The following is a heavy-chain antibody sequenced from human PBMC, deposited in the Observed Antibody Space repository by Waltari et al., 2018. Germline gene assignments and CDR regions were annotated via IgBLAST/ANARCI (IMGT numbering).Heavy chain of an antibody. Sequence: QVQLVQSGAEVKKTGASVKVSCKDSGYTFTSYDIDWVRQATGQGLEWMGWRNPTSGNTGYAQRIQGRVTITRNTSISAACMELSRLGSEDTAVYYCARGRVKSWYVVVVADNFDYWGQGTLVTVAS. CDR2: RNPTSGNT. CDR1: GYTFTSYD. D-gene: IGHD2-15*01. V-gene: IGHV1-8*01. J-gene: IGHJ4*02. CDR3: ARGRVKSWYVVVVADNFDY.